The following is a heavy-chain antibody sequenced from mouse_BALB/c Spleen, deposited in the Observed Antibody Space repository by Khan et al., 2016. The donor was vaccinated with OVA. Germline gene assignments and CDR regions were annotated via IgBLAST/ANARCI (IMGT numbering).Heavy chain of an antibody. V-gene: IGHV1-53*01. CDR1: GYTFTGYS. CDR3: ARDAVAY. Sequence: QVQLQQSGAELVKPGASVKLSCKTSGYTFTGYSLHWVKQRPGQGLEWIGDINPTYGDTNYNQKFKDKATLTVDKSSSTAYMQLRSLTSEDSAVYYCARDAVAYWGQGTAVTVSA. J-gene: IGHJ3*01. CDR2: INPTYGDT.